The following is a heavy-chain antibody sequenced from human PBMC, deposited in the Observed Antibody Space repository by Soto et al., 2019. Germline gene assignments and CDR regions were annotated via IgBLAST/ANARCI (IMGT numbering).Heavy chain of an antibody. CDR2: ISSSGGAT. CDR3: AKSSLQYPLDF. CDR1: GFTFNTHA. J-gene: IGHJ4*02. Sequence: EVQLLESGGGLVQPGGSLRLSCAASGFTFNTHALSWVRQAPGKGLEWVSSISSSGGATYYADSVKGRFPISRDNSKNPLYLQMNSLRAEDTAVYYCAKSSLQYPLDFWGQGTLVTVSS. V-gene: IGHV3-23*01. D-gene: IGHD6-13*01.